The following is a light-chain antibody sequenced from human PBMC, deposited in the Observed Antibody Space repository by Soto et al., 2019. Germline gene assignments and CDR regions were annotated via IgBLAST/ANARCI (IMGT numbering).Light chain of an antibody. Sequence: IRLTHSPSSFSASTVSRFTITGGASQGISSYLAWYQQKPGKAPKLLIYAASTLQSGVPSRFSGSGSGTDFTLTISCLQSDDFATYYCQQYNSYSRTFGQGTKVDIK. CDR1: QGISSY. CDR2: AAS. V-gene: IGKV1-8*01. CDR3: QQYNSYSRT. J-gene: IGKJ1*01.